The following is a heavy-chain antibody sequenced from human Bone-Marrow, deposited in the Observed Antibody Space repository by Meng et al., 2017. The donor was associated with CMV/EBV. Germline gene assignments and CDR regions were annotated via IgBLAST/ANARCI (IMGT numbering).Heavy chain of an antibody. V-gene: IGHV3-15*01. D-gene: IGHD2-2*01. Sequence: WLTCFRQAPGNGLEWVGRIKSKTAGGTTDYAAPVKGRFTISRDDSKNTLYLQMNSLKTEDTAVYYCTTLREYCSSTSCYGGWYFDLWGRGTLVTVSS. CDR2: IKSKTAGGTT. CDR1: W. CDR3: TTLREYCSSTSCYGGWYFDL. J-gene: IGHJ2*01.